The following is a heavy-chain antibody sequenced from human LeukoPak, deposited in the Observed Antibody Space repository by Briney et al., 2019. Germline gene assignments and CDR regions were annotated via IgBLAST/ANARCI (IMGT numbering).Heavy chain of an antibody. CDR3: VVILVPGGVWHFDL. D-gene: IGHD2-2*01. CDR1: GLTFRNYG. Sequence: GGSLRLSCVASGLTFRNYGFHWVRQAPGKGLEWVAIIYSGGGTTKYYAESVKDRFTITRDDSKDTLYLQMNSLRAEDTAVYYCVVILVPGGVWHFDLWGRGTLVTVSS. V-gene: IGHV3-33*03. J-gene: IGHJ2*01. CDR2: IYSGGGTTK.